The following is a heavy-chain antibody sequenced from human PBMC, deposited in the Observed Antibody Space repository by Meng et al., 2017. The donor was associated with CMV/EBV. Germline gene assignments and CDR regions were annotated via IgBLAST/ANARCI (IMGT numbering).Heavy chain of an antibody. CDR3: ARANLYYDFWSGKRLYYYGMDV. J-gene: IGHJ6*02. Sequence: GESLKISCAASGFTFSSYAMHWVRQAPGKGLEWVAVISYDGSNKYYADSVKGRFTISRDNSKNTLYLQMNSLRAEDTAVYYCARANLYYDFWSGKRLYYYGMDVWGQGTTVTVSS. D-gene: IGHD3-3*01. CDR2: ISYDGSNK. V-gene: IGHV3-30*04. CDR1: GFTFSSYA.